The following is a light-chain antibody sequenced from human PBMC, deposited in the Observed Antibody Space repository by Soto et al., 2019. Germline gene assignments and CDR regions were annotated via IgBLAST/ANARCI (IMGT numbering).Light chain of an antibody. CDR1: QSISTY. CDR2: AAS. V-gene: IGKV1-39*01. J-gene: IGKJ4*01. CDR3: QQSYTTLLT. Sequence: DIQLTQSPSSLSASIGDRVTITCRASQSISTYLNWYQQKPGKAPKLLIYAASTLQSGVPSRFSGSGSGTHFTLTISSLQPEDFSTYYCQQSYTTLLTFGGGTNVEIK.